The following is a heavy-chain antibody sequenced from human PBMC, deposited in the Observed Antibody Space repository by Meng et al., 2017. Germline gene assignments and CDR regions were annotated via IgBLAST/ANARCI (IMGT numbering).Heavy chain of an antibody. J-gene: IGHJ3*02. CDR3: ARTVGIQLWSHIYAFDI. CDR2: IYYSGST. V-gene: IGHV4-39*07. D-gene: IGHD5-18*01. Sequence: SETLSLTCTVSGGSISSSSYYWGWIRQPPGKGLEWIGSIYYSGSTYYNPSLKSRVTISVDTSKNQFSLKLSSVTASDTAMYYCARTVGIQLWSHIYAFDIWGQGPMVTVSS. CDR1: GGSISSSSYY.